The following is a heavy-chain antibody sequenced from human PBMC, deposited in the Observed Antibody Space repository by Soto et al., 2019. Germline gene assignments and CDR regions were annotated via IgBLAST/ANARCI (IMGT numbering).Heavy chain of an antibody. V-gene: IGHV4-59*01. J-gene: IGHJ3*01. Sequence: SETLSLTCTVSSGSINENYYWNWIRQSPGKGLEWIGYVFHTGTTHYNPSLESRVTLSISTSKNQFSLTLTSVAASDTAIYYCATTALSTSLRTFDVWGPGTMVTVSS. CDR2: VFHTGTT. CDR1: SGSINENYY. D-gene: IGHD1-1*01. CDR3: ATTALSTSLRTFDV.